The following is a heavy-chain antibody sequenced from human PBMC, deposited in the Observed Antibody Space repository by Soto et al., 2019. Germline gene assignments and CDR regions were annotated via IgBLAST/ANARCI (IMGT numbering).Heavy chain of an antibody. Sequence: EVQLVESGGGLVKPGGSLRLSCTASGFTFTDAWMNWVRQAPGKGLEWVGRVKSKSHGGAADYAAPVKGRFTISRDDSENTLYLQMNSLKAVATAVYYCTRFLAGSYLFDFWGQGPLVTVSS. J-gene: IGHJ4*02. CDR3: TRFLAGSYLFDF. CDR1: GFTFTDAW. CDR2: VKSKSHGGAA. D-gene: IGHD3-10*01. V-gene: IGHV3-15*07.